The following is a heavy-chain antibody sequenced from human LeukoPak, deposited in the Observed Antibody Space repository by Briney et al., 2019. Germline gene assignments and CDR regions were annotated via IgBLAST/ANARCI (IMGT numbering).Heavy chain of an antibody. J-gene: IGHJ4*02. CDR3: ARGGEGLRYFDWLLHSHFDY. Sequence: SVKVSCKASGGTFSSYAISWVRQAPGQGLEWMGRIIPILGIANYAQKFQGRVTITADKSTSTAYMELSRLRSDDTAVYYCARGGEGLRYFDWLLHSHFDYWGQGTLVTVSS. D-gene: IGHD3-9*01. V-gene: IGHV1-69*04. CDR1: GGTFSSYA. CDR2: IIPILGIA.